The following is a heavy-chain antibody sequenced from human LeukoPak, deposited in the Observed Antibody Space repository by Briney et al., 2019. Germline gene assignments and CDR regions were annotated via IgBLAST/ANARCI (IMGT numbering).Heavy chain of an antibody. Sequence: ASVKVSCKASGYTFTGYYMHWVRQAPGQGLEWMGWINPNSGGTNYAQKFQGWVTMTRDTCISTAYMELSRLRSDDTAVYYCARGLRYFDWLLPPLSENYYYGMDVWGQGTTVTVSS. J-gene: IGHJ6*02. CDR2: INPNSGGT. V-gene: IGHV1-2*04. D-gene: IGHD3-9*01. CDR3: ARGLRYFDWLLPPLSENYYYGMDV. CDR1: GYTFTGYY.